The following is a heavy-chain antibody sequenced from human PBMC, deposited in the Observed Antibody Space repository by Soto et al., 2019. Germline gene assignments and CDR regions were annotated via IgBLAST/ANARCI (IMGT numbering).Heavy chain of an antibody. V-gene: IGHV3-64D*06. J-gene: IGHJ6*02. D-gene: IGHD5-12*01. Sequence: PGGSLRLSCPASGFTFSSYAMHWVRQAPGKGLEYVSAISSNGGSTYYADSVKGRFTISRDNSKNTLYLQMSSLRAEDTAVYYCVKVAGGYDGGYYYYGMDVWGQGTTVTVSS. CDR1: GFTFSSYA. CDR3: VKVAGGYDGGYYYYGMDV. CDR2: ISSNGGST.